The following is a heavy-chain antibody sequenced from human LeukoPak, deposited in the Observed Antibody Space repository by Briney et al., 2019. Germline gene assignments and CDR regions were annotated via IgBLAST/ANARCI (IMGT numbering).Heavy chain of an antibody. D-gene: IGHD3-10*01. Sequence: GGTLRLSCAASGFTFSSYGMSWVRQAPGKGLEWVSTISSSGGSTYYADSVRGRFTISRDNSKNTLYLQMNSLRAEDTAIYYCAKDLVTGSLDYWGQGTLVTVSS. V-gene: IGHV3-23*01. CDR3: AKDLVTGSLDY. CDR2: ISSSGGST. CDR1: GFTFSSYG. J-gene: IGHJ4*02.